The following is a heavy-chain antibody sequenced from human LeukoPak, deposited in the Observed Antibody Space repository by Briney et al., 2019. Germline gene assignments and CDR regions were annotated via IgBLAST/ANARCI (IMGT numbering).Heavy chain of an antibody. CDR1: GFILSGYW. D-gene: IGHD3-3*01. J-gene: IGHJ3*02. Sequence: GGSLRLSCAASGFILSGYWMSWVRRAPGKGLEWVANIKEDGNEKYYVDSVKGRFTISRDNAKNSAYLQINSLRVEDTAVYYCVAISYLAFDIWGQGTMVTVSS. V-gene: IGHV3-7*01. CDR3: VAISYLAFDI. CDR2: IKEDGNEK.